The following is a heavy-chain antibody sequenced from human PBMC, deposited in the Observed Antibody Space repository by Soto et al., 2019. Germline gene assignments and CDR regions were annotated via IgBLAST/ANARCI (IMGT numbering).Heavy chain of an antibody. J-gene: IGHJ4*02. D-gene: IGHD6-6*01. CDR1: GFTFSSYE. CDR2: ISSSGSTI. CDR3: AREVPVGQLGDY. Sequence: GGSLRLSCAASGFTFSSYEMHWVRQAPGKGLEWVSYISSSGSTIYYADSVKGRFTISRDNAKNSLYLQMNSLRAEDTAVYYCAREVPVGQLGDYWGQGTLVTVSS. V-gene: IGHV3-48*03.